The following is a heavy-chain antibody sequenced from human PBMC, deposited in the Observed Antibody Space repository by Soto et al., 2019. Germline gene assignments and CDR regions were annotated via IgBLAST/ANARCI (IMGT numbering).Heavy chain of an antibody. CDR3: ARALVKDIVVVVAATQHYFDY. D-gene: IGHD2-15*01. J-gene: IGHJ4*02. Sequence: SETLSLTCAVYGGSFSGYYWSWIRQPPGKGLEWIGEINHSGSTNYNPSLKSRVTISVDTSKNQFSLKLSSVTAADTAVYYCARALVKDIVVVVAATQHYFDYWGQGTLVTVSS. CDR1: GGSFSGYY. V-gene: IGHV4-34*01. CDR2: INHSGST.